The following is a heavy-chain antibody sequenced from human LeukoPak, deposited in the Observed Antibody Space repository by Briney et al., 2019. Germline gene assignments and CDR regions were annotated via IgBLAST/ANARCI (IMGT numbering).Heavy chain of an antibody. J-gene: IGHJ4*02. V-gene: IGHV3-23*01. Sequence: GGSLRLSCAASGFTFSSYAMSWVRQAPGKGLEWVSAISGSGGGTYYADSVKGRFTISRDNSKNTLYLQMNSLRAEDTAVYYCAKDPIAVRGVIMSLWGQGTLVTVSS. CDR2: ISGSGGGT. CDR3: AKDPIAVRGVIMSL. D-gene: IGHD3-10*01. CDR1: GFTFSSYA.